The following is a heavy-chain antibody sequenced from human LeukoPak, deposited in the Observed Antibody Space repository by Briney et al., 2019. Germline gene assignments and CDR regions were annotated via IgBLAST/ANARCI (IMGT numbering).Heavy chain of an antibody. Sequence: SETLSLTCTVSGGSISSYYWSWIRQPPGKGLEWIGCIYYSGSTNYNPSLKSRVTISVDTSKNQFSLKLTSVTAADTAVYYCARVVEAAQNKRIFDYWGQGTLVTVSS. J-gene: IGHJ4*02. D-gene: IGHD2/OR15-2a*01. CDR1: GGSISSYY. CDR3: ARVVEAAQNKRIFDY. V-gene: IGHV4-59*01. CDR2: IYYSGST.